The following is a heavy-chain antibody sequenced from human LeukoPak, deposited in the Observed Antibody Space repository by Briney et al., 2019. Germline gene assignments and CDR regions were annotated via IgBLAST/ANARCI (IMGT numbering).Heavy chain of an antibody. Sequence: SETLSLTCAVYGGSFSGYYWSWIRQPPGKGLEWIGEINHSGSTNYNPSLKIRVTISVDTSKNQFSLKLSSVTAADTAVYYCARGRYCSGGSCYSLHAFDIWGQGTMVTVSS. CDR3: ARGRYCSGGSCYSLHAFDI. CDR2: INHSGST. CDR1: GGSFSGYY. V-gene: IGHV4-34*01. D-gene: IGHD2-15*01. J-gene: IGHJ3*02.